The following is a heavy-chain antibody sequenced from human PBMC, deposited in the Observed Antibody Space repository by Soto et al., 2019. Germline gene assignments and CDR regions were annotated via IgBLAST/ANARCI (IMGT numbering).Heavy chain of an antibody. J-gene: IGHJ5*02. V-gene: IGHV4-59*08. Sequence: PSETLSLTCTVSGGSISSYYWSWIRQPPGKGLEWIGYIYYSGSTNYNPSLKNRVTISVDTSKNQFSLKLSSVTAADTAVYYCARHVPVKQQLVNWFDPWGQGTLVTVSS. CDR3: ARHVPVKQQLVNWFDP. CDR1: GGSISSYY. CDR2: IYYSGST. D-gene: IGHD6-13*01.